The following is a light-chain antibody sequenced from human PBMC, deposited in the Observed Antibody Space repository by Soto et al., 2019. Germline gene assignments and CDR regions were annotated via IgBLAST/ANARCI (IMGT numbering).Light chain of an antibody. CDR3: TSYTSSTPFYV. V-gene: IGLV2-14*03. CDR2: DVY. Sequence: HSALTQPASVSGSPGQSITISCASSDVGNFEHISWYQQHPGQAPQLIIYDVYNRPSGVSHRFSGSKSGDTASLTISGLQAEDEADYYCTSYTSSTPFYVFGTGTKVTVL. CDR1: SSDVGNFEH. J-gene: IGLJ1*01.